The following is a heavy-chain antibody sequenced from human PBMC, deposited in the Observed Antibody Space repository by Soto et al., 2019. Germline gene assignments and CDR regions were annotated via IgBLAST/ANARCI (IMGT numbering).Heavy chain of an antibody. J-gene: IGHJ4*02. CDR2: INHSGST. V-gene: IGHV4-34*01. D-gene: IGHD4-17*01. CDR3: ASVNDYGDYY. Sequence: SETLSLTCAVYGGSFSGYYLSWIRQPPGKGLEWIGEINHSGSTNYNPSLKSRVTISVDTSKNQFSLKLSSVTAADTAVYYCASVNDYGDYYWGQGTLVTVSS. CDR1: GGSFSGYY.